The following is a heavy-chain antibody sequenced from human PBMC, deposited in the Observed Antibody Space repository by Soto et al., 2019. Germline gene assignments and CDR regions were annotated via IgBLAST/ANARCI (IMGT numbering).Heavy chain of an antibody. CDR2: IKSKTDGGTT. J-gene: IGHJ4*02. V-gene: IGHV3-15*01. Sequence: GGSLRLSCAASGFTFSNAWMSWVRQAPGKGLEWVGRIKSKTDGGTTDYAAPVKGRFTISRDDPKNTLYLQMNSLKTEDTAVYYCTFAPGYCSGGSCYFFDYWGQGTLVTVSS. CDR1: GFTFSNAW. D-gene: IGHD2-15*01. CDR3: TFAPGYCSGGSCYFFDY.